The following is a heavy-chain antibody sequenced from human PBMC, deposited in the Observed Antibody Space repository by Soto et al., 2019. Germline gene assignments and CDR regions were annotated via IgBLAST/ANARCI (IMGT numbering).Heavy chain of an antibody. CDR3: ARDGGRHSGGIDY. D-gene: IGHD1-26*01. CDR1: GGTFSSYS. Sequence: SVKVSCKASGGTFSSYSINWVRQAPGQGLEWMGEIIPIFGTANYAQKFQGRVTITADESTSTAYMELSSLRSENTAVYYCARDGGRHSGGIDYWGQGTLVTVSS. CDR2: IIPIFGTA. V-gene: IGHV1-69*13. J-gene: IGHJ4*02.